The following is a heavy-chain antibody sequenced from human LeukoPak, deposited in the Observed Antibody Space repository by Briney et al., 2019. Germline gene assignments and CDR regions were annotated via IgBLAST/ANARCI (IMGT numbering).Heavy chain of an antibody. CDR1: GFTFSSYS. CDR2: ISSSSSYI. J-gene: IGHJ4*02. D-gene: IGHD2-21*02. V-gene: IGHV3-21*01. Sequence: GGSLRLSCAASGFTFSSYSMNWVRQAPGKGLEWVSSISSSSSYIYYADSVEGRFTISRDNAKNSLYLQMNSLRAEDTAVYYCARGIRGGDADYWGQGTLVTVSS. CDR3: ARGIRGGDADY.